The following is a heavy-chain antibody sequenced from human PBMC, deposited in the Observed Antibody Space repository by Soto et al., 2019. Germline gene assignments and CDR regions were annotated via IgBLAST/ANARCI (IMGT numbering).Heavy chain of an antibody. CDR3: ARGGGDSSSSFYYYYYMDV. CDR2: INPNSGGT. V-gene: IGHV1-2*04. CDR1: GYTFTGYY. D-gene: IGHD6-6*01. Sequence: ASVKVSCKASGYTFTGYYMHWVRQAPGQGLEWMGWINPNSGGTNYAQKFQGWVTMTRDTSISTAYMELSRLRSDDTAVYYCARGGGDSSSSFYYYYYMDVWGKGTTVTVSS. J-gene: IGHJ6*03.